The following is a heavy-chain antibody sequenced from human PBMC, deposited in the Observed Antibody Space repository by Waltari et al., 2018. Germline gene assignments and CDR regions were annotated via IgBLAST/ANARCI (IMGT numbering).Heavy chain of an antibody. Sequence: QVQLQQWGAGLLKPSETLSLTCAVYGGSFSGYYWSWIRQPPGKGLEWIGEINHSRSTNYNPSLKSRVTISVDTSKNQFSLKLSSVTAADTAVYYCARGFLSPTYYDFWSGYFGIDPWGQGTLVTVSS. D-gene: IGHD3-3*01. CDR1: GGSFSGYY. V-gene: IGHV4-34*01. CDR3: ARGFLSPTYYDFWSGYFGIDP. J-gene: IGHJ5*02. CDR2: INHSRST.